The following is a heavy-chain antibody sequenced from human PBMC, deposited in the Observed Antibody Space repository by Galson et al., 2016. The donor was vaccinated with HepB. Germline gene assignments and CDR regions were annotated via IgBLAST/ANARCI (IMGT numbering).Heavy chain of an antibody. CDR2: IIPMFGTA. D-gene: IGHD3-3*01. CDR1: GATFSNSG. CDR3: AGMYYDFRSGYYIMKSFDP. Sequence: SVKVSCKASGATFSNSGINWVRQAPGQGLEWMGGIIPMFGTANYAQKFQGRVTITADESTNTAYLELSNVRSEDTAVYYCAGMYYDFRSGYYIMKSFDPWGQVALVTVSS. J-gene: IGHJ5*02. V-gene: IGHV1-69*13.